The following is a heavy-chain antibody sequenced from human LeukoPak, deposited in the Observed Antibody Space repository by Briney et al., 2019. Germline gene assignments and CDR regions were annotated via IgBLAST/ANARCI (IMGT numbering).Heavy chain of an antibody. D-gene: IGHD1-26*01. CDR1: GFTFSSYE. CDR3: ARQDPELAY. Sequence: GGSLRLSCAASGFTFSSYEMNWVRQAPGKGLEWVSYVTSGASTIYYADSVKGRFTISRDNAKNSLYLQMNSLRVEDTAVYYCARQDPELAYWGQGTLVTVSS. V-gene: IGHV3-48*03. J-gene: IGHJ4*02. CDR2: VTSGASTI.